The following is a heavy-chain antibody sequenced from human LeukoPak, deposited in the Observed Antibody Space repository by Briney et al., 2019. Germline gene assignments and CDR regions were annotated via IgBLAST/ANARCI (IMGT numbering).Heavy chain of an antibody. CDR1: GGTFSSYA. Sequence: ASVKVSCKASGGTFSSYAISWVRQAPGQGLEWMGIINPSGGSTSYAQKFQGRVTMTRDTSTSTVYMELSSLRAEDTAVYYCARAEKIAVAGMGYYFDYWGQGTLVTVSS. J-gene: IGHJ4*02. CDR3: ARAEKIAVAGMGYYFDY. CDR2: INPSGGST. V-gene: IGHV1-46*01. D-gene: IGHD6-19*01.